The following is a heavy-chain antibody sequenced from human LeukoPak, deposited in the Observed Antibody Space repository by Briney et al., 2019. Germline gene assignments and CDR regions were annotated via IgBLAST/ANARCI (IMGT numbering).Heavy chain of an antibody. CDR1: GGTFGSYA. J-gene: IGHJ3*02. D-gene: IGHD3-22*01. CDR3: ARSYYYDSSGYPNDAFDI. V-gene: IGHV1-69*13. Sequence: SVKVSCKASGGTFGSYAISWVRQAPGQGLEWMGGIIPIFGTANYAQKFQGRVTITADESTSTAYMELSSLRSEDTAVYYCARSYYYDSSGYPNDAFDIWGQGTMVTVSS. CDR2: IIPIFGTA.